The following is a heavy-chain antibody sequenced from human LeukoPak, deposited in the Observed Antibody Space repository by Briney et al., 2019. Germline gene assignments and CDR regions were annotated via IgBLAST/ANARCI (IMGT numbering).Heavy chain of an antibody. CDR3: ARGSPKHDS. V-gene: IGHV4-34*01. CDR1: GGSFSGYN. CDR2: INHSGAT. J-gene: IGHJ5*01. Sequence: SETLSLTCAVYGGSFSGYNWNWIRQPPGKGLEWIGEINHSGATKYNPSLKSRLTIAVDTFKNQFSLKLKSVSAADTAVYYCARGSPKHDSWGQGTLVIVSS.